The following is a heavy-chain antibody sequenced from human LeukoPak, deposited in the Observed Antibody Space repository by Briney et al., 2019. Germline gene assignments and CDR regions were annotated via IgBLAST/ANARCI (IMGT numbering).Heavy chain of an antibody. CDR1: GFTFSSYG. D-gene: IGHD2-2*01. V-gene: IGHV3-33*01. J-gene: IGHJ4*02. CDR2: IWYDGSNK. CDR3: AARGYCSGTSCLLEY. Sequence: PGGSLRLSCAASGFTFSSYGMHWVRQAPGKGLEWVAVIWYDGSNKYYADSVKGRFTISRDNSKNTLYLQMNSLRAEDTAVYYCAARGYCSGTSCLLEYWGQGTLVTVSS.